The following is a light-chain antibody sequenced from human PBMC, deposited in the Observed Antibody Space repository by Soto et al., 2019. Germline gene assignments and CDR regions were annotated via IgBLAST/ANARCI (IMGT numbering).Light chain of an antibody. J-gene: IGLJ2*01. CDR2: TDN. CDR1: TSNIGSNY. CDR3: AAWDDNLRGYWV. V-gene: IGLV1-47*02. Sequence: QAVVTQPPSASGTPGQRVTISCSGSTSNIGSNYVYWYQHLPGTAPKLLIYTDNQRPSGVPDRVSGSKSGTSASLAISGLRSEDEADYFCAAWDDNLRGYWVFGGGTQLTVL.